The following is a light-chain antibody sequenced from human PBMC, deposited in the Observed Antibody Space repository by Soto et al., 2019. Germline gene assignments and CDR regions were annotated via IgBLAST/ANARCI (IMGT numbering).Light chain of an antibody. J-gene: IGKJ1*01. V-gene: IGKV3-15*01. CDR3: QQYYHWPRT. CDR1: QSVASN. Sequence: EIVLTQSPATLSVSPGDRATLSCRASQSVASNLAWFQQKPGQTPRLLIYAASTRATGIPARFSGSGSGTDFNLTITSLQSEDFAVYYCQQYYHWPRTFGQGTKVDI. CDR2: AAS.